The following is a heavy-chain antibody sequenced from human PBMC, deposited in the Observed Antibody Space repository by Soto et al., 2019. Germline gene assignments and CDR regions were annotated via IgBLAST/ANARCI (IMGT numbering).Heavy chain of an antibody. V-gene: IGHV3-21*01. Sequence: GGSLRLSCAASGFTFSSYSMNWVRQAPGKGLEWVSSISSSSSYIYYADSVKGRFTISRDNSKNTLYLQMNSLRAEDTAVYYCARDSGYEGNDAFDIWGQGTMVTVSS. J-gene: IGHJ3*02. CDR3: ARDSGYEGNDAFDI. D-gene: IGHD5-12*01. CDR1: GFTFSSYS. CDR2: ISSSSSYI.